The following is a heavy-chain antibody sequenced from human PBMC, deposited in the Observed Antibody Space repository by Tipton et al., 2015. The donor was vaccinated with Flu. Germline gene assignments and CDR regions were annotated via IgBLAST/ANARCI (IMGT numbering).Heavy chain of an antibody. J-gene: IGHJ4*02. CDR3: ARLESWYPYY. D-gene: IGHD1-14*01. V-gene: IGHV4-61*05. Sequence: LRLSCTVSGGSISSSSYYWGWIRQPPGKGLEWIGYIYYSGSTNYNPSLKSRVTISVDTSKNQFSLKLSSVTAADTAVYYCARLESWYPYYWGQGTLVTVSS. CDR1: GGSISSSSYY. CDR2: IYYSGST.